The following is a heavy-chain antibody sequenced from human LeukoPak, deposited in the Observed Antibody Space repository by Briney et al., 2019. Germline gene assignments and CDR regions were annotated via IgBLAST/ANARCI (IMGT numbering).Heavy chain of an antibody. D-gene: IGHD5-18*01. V-gene: IGHV3-23*01. CDR1: GFTFSTYA. CDR3: AKEFGGYSYGENY. J-gene: IGHJ4*02. Sequence: GGSLRLSCAASGFTFSTYAMSWVRQAPGKGLEWVSAISASGGSTYYADSVKGRFTISRDNSKTTLYLQMNSLRAEDTAVYYCAKEFGGYSYGENYWGQGTLVTVSS. CDR2: ISASGGST.